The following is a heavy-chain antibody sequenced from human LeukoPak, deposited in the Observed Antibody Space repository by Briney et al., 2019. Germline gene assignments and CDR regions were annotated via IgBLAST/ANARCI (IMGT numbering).Heavy chain of an antibody. D-gene: IGHD3-16*01. CDR2: IKEDGSEK. V-gene: IGHV3-7*03. Sequence: LAGGSLRLSCAASGFTFSNYWLNWVRQAPGKGLEWVANIKEDGSEKYYVDSVKGRLTISRDNAKNSLFLQMNSLRAEDTAVYYCARTLRGGGALDYWGQGTLVTVSS. J-gene: IGHJ4*02. CDR1: GFTFSNYW. CDR3: ARTLRGGGALDY.